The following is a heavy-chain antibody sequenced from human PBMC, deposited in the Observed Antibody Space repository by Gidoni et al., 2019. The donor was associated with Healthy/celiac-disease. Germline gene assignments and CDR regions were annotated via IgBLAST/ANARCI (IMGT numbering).Heavy chain of an antibody. V-gene: IGHV3-23*01. J-gene: IGHJ4*02. CDR2: ISGSGGST. CDR3: ANTRADSSGYYRNY. CDR1: GFPFSSYA. Sequence: EVQLLESGGGLVQPGGSLRLSCAASGFPFSSYAMSWVRQAPGKGLEWVSAISGSGGSTYYADSVKGRFTISRDNSKNTLYLQMNSLRAEDTAVYYCANTRADSSGYYRNYWGQGTLVTVSS. D-gene: IGHD3-22*01.